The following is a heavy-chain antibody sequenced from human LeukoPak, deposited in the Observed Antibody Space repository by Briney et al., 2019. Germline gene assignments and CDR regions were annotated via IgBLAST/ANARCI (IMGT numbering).Heavy chain of an antibody. D-gene: IGHD6-19*01. CDR2: IYYSGST. V-gene: IGHV4-59*01. J-gene: IGHJ6*02. CDR3: ARDQGQWLVTGYGMDV. CDR1: GGSFSGYY. Sequence: SETLSLTCAVYGGSFSGYYWSWIRQPPGKGLEWIGYIYYSGSTYYNPSLKSRVTISVDTSKNQFSLKLSSVTAADTAVYYCARDQGQWLVTGYGMDVWGQGTTVTVSS.